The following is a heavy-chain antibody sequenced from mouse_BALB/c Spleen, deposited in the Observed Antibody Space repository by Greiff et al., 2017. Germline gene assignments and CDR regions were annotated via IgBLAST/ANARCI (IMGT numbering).Heavy chain of an antibody. D-gene: IGHD1-1*01. J-gene: IGHJ4*01. CDR3: ARPIYGSSYYYAMDY. CDR1: GFTFSSYG. V-gene: IGHV5-6*02. CDR2: ISSGGSYT. Sequence: DVMLVESGGDLVKPGGSLKLSCAASGFTFSSYGMSWVRQTPDKRLEWVATISSGGSYTYYPDSVKGRFTISRDNAKNTLYLQMSSLKSEDTAMYYCARPIYGSSYYYAMDYWGQGTSVTVSS.